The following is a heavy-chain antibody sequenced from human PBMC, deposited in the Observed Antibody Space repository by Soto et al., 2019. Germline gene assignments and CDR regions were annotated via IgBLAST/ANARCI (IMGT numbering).Heavy chain of an antibody. D-gene: IGHD4-17*01. V-gene: IGHV3-11*01. CDR1: GFSFSDHY. J-gene: IGHJ4*02. CDR3: ALDRGGDYVGCVY. Sequence: VQLVESGGGLVKPGGSLRLSCATSGFSFSDHYMGWIRQAPGKGLEWVSYISSSGDVVYYSDSVKGRFTMSRDNSKSSLFLQMNSLRADDMAIYYCALDRGGDYVGCVYWGQGTLVTVSS. CDR2: ISSSGDVV.